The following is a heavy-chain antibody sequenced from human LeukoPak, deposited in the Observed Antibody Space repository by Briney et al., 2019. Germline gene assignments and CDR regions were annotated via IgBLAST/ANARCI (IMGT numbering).Heavy chain of an antibody. V-gene: IGHV3-11*05. J-gene: IGHJ4*02. CDR2: ISSSSSYT. D-gene: IGHD5-18*01. Sequence: GGSLRLSCAASGFTVSSNYMSWIRQAPGKGPEWVSYISSSSSYTNYADSVKGRFTISRDNAKNSLYLQMNSLRAEDTAVYYCARDKDRGYSYGWFGYWGQGTLVTVSS. CDR1: GFTVSSNY. CDR3: ARDKDRGYSYGWFGY.